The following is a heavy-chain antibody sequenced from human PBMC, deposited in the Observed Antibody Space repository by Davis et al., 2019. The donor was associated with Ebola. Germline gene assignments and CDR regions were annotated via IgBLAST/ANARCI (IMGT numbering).Heavy chain of an antibody. D-gene: IGHD1-26*01. V-gene: IGHV1-69*06. CDR3: ARRVGARSGFDY. CDR2: IIPIFGTA. J-gene: IGHJ4*02. Sequence: SVKVSCKASGYTFTSYAMHWVRQAPGQGLEWMGGIIPIFGTANYAQKFQGRVTITADKSTSTAYMELSSLRSEDTAVYYCARRVGARSGFDYWGQGSLVTVSP. CDR1: GYTFTSYA.